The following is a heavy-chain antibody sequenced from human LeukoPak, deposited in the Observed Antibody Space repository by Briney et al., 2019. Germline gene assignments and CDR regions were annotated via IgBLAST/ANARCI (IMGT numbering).Heavy chain of an antibody. CDR2: IYYSGST. CDR1: GGSISSHY. J-gene: IGHJ6*03. CDR3: ARLVVVAATEYYYYYMDV. Sequence: SETLSLICNVSGGSISSHYWRWIRQPPGKGLEWIGYIYYSGSTNYNPSLKSRVTISVDTSKNQFSLKLSSVTAADTAVYYCARLVVVAATEYYYYYMDVWGKGTTVTASS. D-gene: IGHD2-15*01. V-gene: IGHV4-59*11.